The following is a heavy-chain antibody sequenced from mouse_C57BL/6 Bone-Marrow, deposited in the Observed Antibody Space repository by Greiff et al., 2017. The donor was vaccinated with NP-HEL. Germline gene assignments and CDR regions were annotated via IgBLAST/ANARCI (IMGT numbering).Heavy chain of an antibody. J-gene: IGHJ2*01. CDR2: ISSGSSTI. CDR3: ARLTGDY. V-gene: IGHV5-17*01. Sequence: EVKLVESGGGLVKPGGSLKLSCAASGFTFSDYGMHWVRQAPEKGLEWVAYISSGSSTIYYADTVKGRFTISRDNAKNTLVLQRTSLRSEDTAMYYCARLTGDYWGQGTTLTVSS. D-gene: IGHD1-1*01. CDR1: GFTFSDYG.